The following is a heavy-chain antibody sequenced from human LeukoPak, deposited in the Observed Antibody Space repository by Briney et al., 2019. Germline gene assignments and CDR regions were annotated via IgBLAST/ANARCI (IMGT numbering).Heavy chain of an antibody. Sequence: ASVKVSCKASGYTFTSYDINWVRQATGQGLEWMGWMNPNSGNTGYAQKFQGRVTITRNTSISTAYMELSSLRSEDTAVYYCARTKDELLYFRDWGQGTLVTVSS. CDR1: GYTFTSYD. CDR3: ARTKDELLYFRD. CDR2: MNPNSGNT. J-gene: IGHJ4*02. V-gene: IGHV1-8*01. D-gene: IGHD2-2*02.